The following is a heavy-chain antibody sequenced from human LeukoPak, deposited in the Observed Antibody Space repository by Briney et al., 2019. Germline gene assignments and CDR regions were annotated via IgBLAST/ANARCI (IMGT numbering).Heavy chain of an antibody. CDR1: GYTFPSFG. CDR3: ARDTKRGGYCSGGRCHSWFEF. D-gene: IGHD2-15*01. J-gene: IGHJ4*02. Sequence: ASVKVSCKSSGYTFPSFGISWVRQAPGQGLAWMGWISAFNGDTKYAQKFQGRVTMTTHTSTSTAYMDLRDLRSDDPAVYYCARDTKRGGYCSGGRCHSWFEFWDQATLVTVSS. CDR2: ISAFNGDT. V-gene: IGHV1-18*01.